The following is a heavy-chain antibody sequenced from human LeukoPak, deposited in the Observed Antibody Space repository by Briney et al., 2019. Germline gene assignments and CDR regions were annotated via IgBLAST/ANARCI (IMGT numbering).Heavy chain of an antibody. V-gene: IGHV3-23*01. CDR1: GFTFSSYA. Sequence: GGSLRLSCAASGFTFSSYAMGWVRQAPGKGLEWVSAISGSGGSTYYADSVKGRFTISRDNSKNTLYLQMNSLRAEDTAVYYCAKRQWLDGGSDYWGQGTLVTVSS. J-gene: IGHJ4*02. CDR3: AKRQWLDGGSDY. D-gene: IGHD6-19*01. CDR2: ISGSGGST.